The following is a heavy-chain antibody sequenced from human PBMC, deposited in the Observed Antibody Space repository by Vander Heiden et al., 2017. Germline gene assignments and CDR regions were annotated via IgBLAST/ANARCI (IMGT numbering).Heavy chain of an antibody. CDR2: IRSKANSYAT. Sequence: EGQLVESGGGLVQPGGSLKLPCAASGFTFSGSALLRVPQASGKGLEWVGRIRSKANSYATAYAASVKGRFTISRDDSKNTAYLQMNSLKTEDTAVYYCTRPISRGRFDPWGQGTLVTVSS. J-gene: IGHJ5*02. V-gene: IGHV3-73*01. CDR1: GFTFSGSA. D-gene: IGHD3-10*01. CDR3: TRPISRGRFDP.